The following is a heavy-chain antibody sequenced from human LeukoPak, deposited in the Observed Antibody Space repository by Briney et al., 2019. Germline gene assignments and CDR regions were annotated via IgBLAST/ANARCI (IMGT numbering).Heavy chain of an antibody. Sequence: SETLSLTCAVYGGSFSGYYWSWIRQPPGKGLEWIGEINHSGSTNYNPFLKSRVTISVDTSKNQFSLKLSSVTAADTAVYYCARGAGYCSGGSCYSESAGFDYWGQGTLVTVSS. CDR3: ARGAGYCSGGSCYSESAGFDY. V-gene: IGHV4-34*01. CDR1: GGSFSGYY. CDR2: INHSGST. D-gene: IGHD2-15*01. J-gene: IGHJ4*02.